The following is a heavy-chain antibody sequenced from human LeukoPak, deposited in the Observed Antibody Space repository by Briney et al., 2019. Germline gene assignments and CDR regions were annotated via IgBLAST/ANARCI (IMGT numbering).Heavy chain of an antibody. J-gene: IGHJ4*02. CDR3: AKSNRITMIVVVITAFDY. V-gene: IGHV3-23*01. CDR2: ISGSGGST. D-gene: IGHD3-22*01. Sequence: PGGSLRFSCAASGLTFSSYAMSWVRQAPGKGLEWVSAISGSGGSTYYADSVKGRFTISRDNSKNTLYLQMNSLRAEDTAVYYCAKSNRITMIVVVITAFDYWGQGTLVTVSS. CDR1: GLTFSSYA.